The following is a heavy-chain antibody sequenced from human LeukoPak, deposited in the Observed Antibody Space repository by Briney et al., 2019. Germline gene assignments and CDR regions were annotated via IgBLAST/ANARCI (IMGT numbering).Heavy chain of an antibody. V-gene: IGHV3-30-3*01. Sequence: GGSLRLSCAASGFTFSSYAMHWVRQAPGKGLEWVAVISYDGSNKYYADSVKGRFTISRDNSKNTLYLQMSSLRAEDTAVYYCARDGEDTAMVAYFDYWGQGTLVTVSS. J-gene: IGHJ4*02. CDR3: ARDGEDTAMVAYFDY. CDR2: ISYDGSNK. CDR1: GFTFSSYA. D-gene: IGHD5-18*01.